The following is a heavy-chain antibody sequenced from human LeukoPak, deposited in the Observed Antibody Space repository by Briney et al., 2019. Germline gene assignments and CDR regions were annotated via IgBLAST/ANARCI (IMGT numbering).Heavy chain of an antibody. J-gene: IGHJ2*01. CDR3: AIAAARYWYFDL. V-gene: IGHV4-34*01. D-gene: IGHD6-6*01. CDR2: INDSGRT. CDR1: GGSFSGDY. Sequence: SETLSLTCAVYGGSFSGDYWSWIRQPPGKGLEWIGEINDSGRTNYNPSLKSRVTISVDTSKNQFSLELSSVTAADTAVYYCAIAAARYWYFDLWGRGTPVTVSS.